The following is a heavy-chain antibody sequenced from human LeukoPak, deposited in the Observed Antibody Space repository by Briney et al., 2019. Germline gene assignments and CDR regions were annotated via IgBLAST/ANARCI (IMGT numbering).Heavy chain of an antibody. J-gene: IGHJ5*02. D-gene: IGHD1-26*01. CDR3: ARTSDGNWFDP. CDR1: GFTFDDFG. Sequence: GGSLTLSCAASGFTFDDFGLSWARHGRGGGVVCVSGIIWNGGNPGYAGSVKGRFTIFRDNAKNSLYLEMDSLRVEDTALYYCARTSDGNWFDPWGQGTLVTVSS. V-gene: IGHV3-20*04. CDR2: IIWNGGNP.